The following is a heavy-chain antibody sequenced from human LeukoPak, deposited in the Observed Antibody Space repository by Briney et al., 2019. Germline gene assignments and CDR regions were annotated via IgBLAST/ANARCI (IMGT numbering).Heavy chain of an antibody. Sequence: GASVKVPCKASGYTFTGYYMHWVRQAPGQGLEWMGRINPNSGGTNYAQKFQGRVTMTRDTSISTAYMELSRLRSDDTAVYYCARDYYDSSGYYRSVDYWGQGTLVTVSS. CDR1: GYTFTGYY. V-gene: IGHV1-2*06. D-gene: IGHD3-22*01. J-gene: IGHJ4*02. CDR3: ARDYYDSSGYYRSVDY. CDR2: INPNSGGT.